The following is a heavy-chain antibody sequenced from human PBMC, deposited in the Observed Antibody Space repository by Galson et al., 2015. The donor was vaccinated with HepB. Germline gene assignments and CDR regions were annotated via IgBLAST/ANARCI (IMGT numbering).Heavy chain of an antibody. CDR2: ISGSGGST. J-gene: IGHJ5*02. Sequence: SLRLSCAASGFTFSSYAMSWVRQAPGKGLEWVSAISGSGGSTYYADSVKGRFTISRDNSKNTLYLQMNSLRAEDTAVYYCAKDKGWGRILTGYHWGQGTLVTVSS. D-gene: IGHD3-9*01. CDR1: GFTFSSYA. V-gene: IGHV3-23*01. CDR3: AKDKGWGRILTGYH.